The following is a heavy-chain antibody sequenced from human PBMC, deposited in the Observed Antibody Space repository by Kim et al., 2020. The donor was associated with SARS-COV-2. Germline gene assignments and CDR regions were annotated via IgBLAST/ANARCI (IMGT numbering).Heavy chain of an antibody. J-gene: IGHJ5*02. Sequence: YSPNFQGRVTFTRDTSATTAYMELTSLTCKDTAVYYCAREGSGSYNWLDPWGQGTLITVSS. V-gene: IGHV1-3*01. CDR3: AREGSGSYNWLDP. D-gene: IGHD3-10*01.